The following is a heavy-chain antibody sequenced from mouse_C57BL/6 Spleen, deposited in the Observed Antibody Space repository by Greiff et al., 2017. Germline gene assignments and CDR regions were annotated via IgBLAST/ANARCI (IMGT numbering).Heavy chain of an antibody. D-gene: IGHD1-1*01. J-gene: IGHJ1*03. Sequence: QVQLQQSGAELVKPGASVKISCKASGYAFSSYWMNWVKQRPGKGLEWIGQLYPGDGDTNYNGKFKGKATLTADKSSRTAYMQLRSLPAEDSAVYFCTRPASVVEGDWYFDVWGTGTTVTVSS. V-gene: IGHV1-80*01. CDR2: LYPGDGDT. CDR3: TRPASVVEGDWYFDV. CDR1: GYAFSSYW.